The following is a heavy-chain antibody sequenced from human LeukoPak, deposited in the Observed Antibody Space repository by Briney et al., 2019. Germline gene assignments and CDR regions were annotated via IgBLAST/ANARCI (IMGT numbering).Heavy chain of an antibody. CDR1: GVSISSFY. V-gene: IGHV4-59*01. Sequence: PSETLSLTCTVSGVSISSFYWSWIRQPPGKGLEWIAFIYYTGRTRYNPSLQSRVTISLDTSKNLFSLQLRSVTAADTAVYYCARLPDYDNSGDPDTFDIWGQGTMVTVSS. J-gene: IGHJ3*02. CDR3: ARLPDYDNSGDPDTFDI. D-gene: IGHD3-22*01. CDR2: IYYTGRT.